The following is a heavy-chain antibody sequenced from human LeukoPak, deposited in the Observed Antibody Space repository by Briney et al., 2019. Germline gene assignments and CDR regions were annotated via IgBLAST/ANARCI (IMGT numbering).Heavy chain of an antibody. CDR3: ARSAYGDRYDY. CDR2: ISSSSSTI. Sequence: GGSLRLSCAASGFTFSSYSMNWVRQAPGKGLEWVSYISSSSSTIYYADSVKGRFTIFRDNAKNSLYLQMNSLRAEDTAVYYCARSAYGDRYDYWGQGTLVTVSS. D-gene: IGHD4-17*01. CDR1: GFTFSSYS. V-gene: IGHV3-48*01. J-gene: IGHJ4*02.